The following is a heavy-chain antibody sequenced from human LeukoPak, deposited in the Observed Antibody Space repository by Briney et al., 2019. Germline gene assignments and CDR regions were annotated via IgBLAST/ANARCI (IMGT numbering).Heavy chain of an antibody. V-gene: IGHV4-59*02. CDR1: GGSVSDYY. D-gene: IGHD3-10*01. CDR2: IYHTGST. Sequence: SETLSLTCTISGGSVSDYYWSWIRQSPGKGLEWIGYIYHTGSTSYSPSLKSRVTISADTSQNQFSLKLSSVTAADTAVYYCARESGYYYYYYMDVWGKGTTVTISS. CDR3: ARESGYYYYYYMDV. J-gene: IGHJ6*03.